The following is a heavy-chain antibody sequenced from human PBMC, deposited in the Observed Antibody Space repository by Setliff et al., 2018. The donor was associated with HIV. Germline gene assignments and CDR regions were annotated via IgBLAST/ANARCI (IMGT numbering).Heavy chain of an antibody. CDR2: ISAYSGNT. V-gene: IGHV1-18*03. J-gene: IGHJ4*02. CDR1: GYTFTSYY. D-gene: IGHD4-17*01. Sequence: ASVKVSCKASGYTFTSYYMHWVRQAPGQGLEWMGWISAYSGNTHYAQRLQDRVTMTTDTSTSTAYMDLRSLRSDDMAVYYCARHPSGWYGDYFFDYWGQGTLVTVSS. CDR3: ARHPSGWYGDYFFDY.